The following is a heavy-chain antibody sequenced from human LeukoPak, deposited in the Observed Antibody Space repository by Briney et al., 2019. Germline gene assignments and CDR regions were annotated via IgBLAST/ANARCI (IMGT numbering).Heavy chain of an antibody. CDR2: ISYDGSNK. CDR3: AIALSKLELTYFDY. J-gene: IGHJ4*02. CDR1: GFTFSSYG. Sequence: GRSLRLSCAASGFTFSSYGMHWVRQAPGKGLEWVAVISYDGSNKYYADSVKGRFTISRDNSKNTLYLQMNSLRAEDTAVYYCAIALSKLELTYFDYWGQGTLVTVSS. D-gene: IGHD1-7*01. V-gene: IGHV3-30*03.